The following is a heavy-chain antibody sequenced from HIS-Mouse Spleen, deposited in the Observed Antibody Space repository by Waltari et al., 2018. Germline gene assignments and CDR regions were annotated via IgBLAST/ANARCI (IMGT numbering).Heavy chain of an antibody. Sequence: QLQLQESGPGLVKPSETLSLTCTVSGGSISSSSYYWGWIRQPPGKGLEWIGSIYYSGSTYYNPSLKSRVTISVDTSKNQFSLKLSSVTAADTAVYYCASKTGTYAFDIWGQGTMVTVSS. D-gene: IGHD1-7*01. J-gene: IGHJ3*02. V-gene: IGHV4-39*07. CDR3: ASKTGTYAFDI. CDR1: GGSISSSSYY. CDR2: IYYSGST.